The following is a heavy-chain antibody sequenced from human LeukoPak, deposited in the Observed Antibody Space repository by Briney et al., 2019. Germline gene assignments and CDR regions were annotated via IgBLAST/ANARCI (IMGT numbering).Heavy chain of an antibody. Sequence: SETLSLTCTVSGGSISSYYWSWIRQPPGKSLEWIGYIYYSGSTYYNPSLKSRVTISVDTSKNQFSLKLSSVTAADTAVYYCARQWELRAFDYWGQGTLVTVSS. V-gene: IGHV4-59*08. CDR1: GGSISSYY. J-gene: IGHJ4*02. CDR3: ARQWELRAFDY. CDR2: IYYSGST. D-gene: IGHD1-26*01.